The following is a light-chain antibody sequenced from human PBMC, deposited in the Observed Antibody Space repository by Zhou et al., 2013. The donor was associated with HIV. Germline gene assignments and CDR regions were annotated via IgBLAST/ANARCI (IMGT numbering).Light chain of an antibody. V-gene: IGKV1-5*03. Sequence: DIQMAQSPSTLSASVGDTVTISCRASQDVSRWLAWYQQKPGEAPKLLIYKASKLDSGVPSRFSGSGSGTDFTLTISSLQSDDFATYYCQQYNNYSGTFGQGTKVEIK. J-gene: IGKJ1*01. CDR1: QDVSRW. CDR2: KAS. CDR3: QQYNNYSGT.